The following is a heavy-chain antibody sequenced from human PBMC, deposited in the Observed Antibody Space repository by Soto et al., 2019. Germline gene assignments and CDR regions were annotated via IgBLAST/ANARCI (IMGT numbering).Heavy chain of an antibody. CDR3: ARGSPTTYYYGSGSYEDAFDI. J-gene: IGHJ3*02. CDR2: ISAYNGNT. D-gene: IGHD3-10*01. V-gene: IGHV1-18*01. Sequence: ASVKVSCKAAAYTFTSYGISWVRQAPGQGLEWMGWISAYNGNTNYAQKLQGRVTMTTDTSTSTAYMELRSLRSDDTAVYYCARGSPTTYYYGSGSYEDAFDIWGQGTMVTVSS. CDR1: AYTFTSYG.